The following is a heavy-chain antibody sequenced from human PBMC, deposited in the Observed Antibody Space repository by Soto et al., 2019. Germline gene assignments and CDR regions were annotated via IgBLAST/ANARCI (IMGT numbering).Heavy chain of an antibody. CDR2: IYPGDSDT. CDR1: GYSFTSYW. V-gene: IGHV5-51*01. D-gene: IGHD6-6*01. CDR3: ARAARPGPYFYYYYMDV. Sequence: GESLKISCKGSGYSFTSYWIGWVRQMPGKGLEWMGIIYPGDSDTRYGPSFQGQVTISADKSISTAYLQWSSLKASDTAMYYCARAARPGPYFYYYYMDVWGKGTTVTVSS. J-gene: IGHJ6*03.